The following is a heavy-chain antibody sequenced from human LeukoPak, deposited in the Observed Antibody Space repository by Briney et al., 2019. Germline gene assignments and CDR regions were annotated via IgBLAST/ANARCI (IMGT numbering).Heavy chain of an antibody. CDR1: GFTFSNFW. Sequence: GGSLRLSCAVSGFTFSNFWMSWVRQAPGRGLEWVANIHPEGNEKYHVESVKGRFTISRDNARNSLYLQMNSLTAKDTAVYYCANGAEWPDVWGQGTLVTVSS. CDR3: ANGAEWPDV. V-gene: IGHV3-7*01. J-gene: IGHJ4*02. CDR2: IHPEGNEK. D-gene: IGHD3-3*01.